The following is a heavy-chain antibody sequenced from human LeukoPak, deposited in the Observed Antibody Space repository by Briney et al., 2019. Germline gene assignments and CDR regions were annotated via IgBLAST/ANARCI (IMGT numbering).Heavy chain of an antibody. CDR3: ARDRDCSSTSCFQGLDY. Sequence: GGSLRLSCAASGFTFSSYAMHWVRQAPGKGLEWVAVISYDGSNKYYADSVKGRFTISRDNSKNTLHLQMNSLRAEDTAVYYCARDRDCSSTSCFQGLDYWGQGTLVTVSS. D-gene: IGHD2-2*01. J-gene: IGHJ4*02. V-gene: IGHV3-30*04. CDR2: ISYDGSNK. CDR1: GFTFSSYA.